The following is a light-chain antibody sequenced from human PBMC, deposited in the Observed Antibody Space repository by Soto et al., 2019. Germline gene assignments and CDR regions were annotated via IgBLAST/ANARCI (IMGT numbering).Light chain of an antibody. CDR2: DNS. J-gene: IGLJ3*02. CDR1: NSNIENNF. Sequence: QSVLSQPPSLSAAPGQKVTISCYGSNSNIENNFVPWFRQFPGAAPDLLIFDNSNRPSGIPDRFSGSKSGSSATLAISGLQAGDEAHYYCGTWDSSLSAVVFGTGTQLTVL. CDR3: GTWDSSLSAVV. V-gene: IGLV1-51*01.